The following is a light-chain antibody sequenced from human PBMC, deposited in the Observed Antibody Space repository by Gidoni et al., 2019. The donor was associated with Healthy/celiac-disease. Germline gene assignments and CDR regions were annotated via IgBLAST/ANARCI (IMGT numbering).Light chain of an antibody. Sequence: DIQLTPSPSFLSASVGDRVTITCRASQGISSYLAWYQQKPGKAPKLLIYAASTLQSGVPSRFSGSGSGTEFTLTISSLQPEEFATYYCQQLNSYPSITFGQGTRLEIK. V-gene: IGKV1-9*01. CDR3: QQLNSYPSIT. CDR2: AAS. J-gene: IGKJ5*01. CDR1: QGISSY.